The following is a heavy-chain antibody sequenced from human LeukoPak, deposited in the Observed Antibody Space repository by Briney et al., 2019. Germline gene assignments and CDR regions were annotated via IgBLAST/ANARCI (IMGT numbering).Heavy chain of an antibody. Sequence: ASVKVSCKASGYTFTSYDINWVRQATGQGLEWMGWMNPNSGNTGYAQKFQGRVTMTRNTSISTAYMELSSLRSEDTAVYYCARDPGFANNSSSRKSGAFDIWGQGTMVTVSS. D-gene: IGHD6-6*01. V-gene: IGHV1-8*01. CDR2: MNPNSGNT. CDR3: ARDPGFANNSSSRKSGAFDI. J-gene: IGHJ3*02. CDR1: GYTFTSYD.